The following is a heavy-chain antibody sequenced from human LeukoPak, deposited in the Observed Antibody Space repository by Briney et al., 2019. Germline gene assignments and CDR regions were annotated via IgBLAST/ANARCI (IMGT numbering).Heavy chain of an antibody. CDR2: IRSKAYGGTT. CDR3: TRDGLYYYDNTGGMDV. CDR1: GFTFGGYA. J-gene: IGHJ6*02. Sequence: PGGSLRLSCTASGFTFGGYAMSWVRQAPGKGLEWVGFIRSKAYGGTTEYAASVKGRFTISRDDSKSIAYLQMNSLKTEDTAVYYCTRDGLYYYDNTGGMDVWGQGTTVTVSS. D-gene: IGHD3-22*01. V-gene: IGHV3-49*04.